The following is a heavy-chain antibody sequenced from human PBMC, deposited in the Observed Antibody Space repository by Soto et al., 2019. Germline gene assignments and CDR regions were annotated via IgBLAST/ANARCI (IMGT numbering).Heavy chain of an antibody. CDR1: GYAFTRYY. CDR3: ARDSIVARYYFDY. J-gene: IGHJ4*02. D-gene: IGHD6-6*01. CDR2: INPRGGST. V-gene: IGHV1-46*01. Sequence: ASVKVSCKASGYAFTRYYIHWVRQAPGQGLEWMGIINPRGGSTTYAQKIQGRVTLTSDTSTSTAYMELSRLRSEDTAVYFCARDSIVARYYFDYWGQGTPVTVSS.